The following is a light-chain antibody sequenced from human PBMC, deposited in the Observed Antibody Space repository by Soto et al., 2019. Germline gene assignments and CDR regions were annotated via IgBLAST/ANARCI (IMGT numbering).Light chain of an antibody. CDR1: HDISTF. Sequence: DIQLTQSPAVLSASIGDRVTITCRASHDISTFLAWYQQKPGKAPKLLIYDASTLQSGVPSRFSGSGSGTEFTLTISGLLPEDFAAYHCQQLYTLPFTFGQGTRLEIK. V-gene: IGKV1-9*01. CDR2: DAS. CDR3: QQLYTLPFT. J-gene: IGKJ5*01.